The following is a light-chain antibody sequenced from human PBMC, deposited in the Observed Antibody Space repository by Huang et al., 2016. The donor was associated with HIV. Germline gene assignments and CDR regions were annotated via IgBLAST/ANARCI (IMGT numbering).Light chain of an antibody. CDR1: QGISSY. CDR3: QQLNTYPWT. CDR2: AAS. Sequence: IQLTQSPSSLSASVGDRITITCRASQGISSYLAWYQQKPGKAPNVLIYAASTLQSWVPSRFRGSGSGTDFTLTISSLQPEDFATYYCQQLNTYPWTFGQGTKVEIK. J-gene: IGKJ1*01. V-gene: IGKV1-9*01.